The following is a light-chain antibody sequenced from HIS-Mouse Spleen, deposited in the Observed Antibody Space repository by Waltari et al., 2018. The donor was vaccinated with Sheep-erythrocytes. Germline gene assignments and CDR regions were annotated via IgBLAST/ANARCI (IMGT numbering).Light chain of an antibody. CDR3: CSYAGSYNHV. V-gene: IGLV2-11*01. J-gene: IGLJ1*01. Sequence: QSALTQPRSVSGSPGQSVTISCTGTSSDVGGYNYVSWYQQHPAKAPNLMFYDVSKRPSGVPDRFSGSKSGNTASLTISGLQAEDEADYYCCSYAGSYNHVFATGTKVTVL. CDR1: SSDVGGYNY. CDR2: DVS.